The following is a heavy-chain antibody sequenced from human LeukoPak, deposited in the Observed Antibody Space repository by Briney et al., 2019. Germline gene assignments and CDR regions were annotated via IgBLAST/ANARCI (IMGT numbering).Heavy chain of an antibody. V-gene: IGHV3-9*01. CDR1: GFTFDDYA. CDR2: ISWNSGSI. J-gene: IGHJ4*02. Sequence: GGPLRLSCAASGFTFDDYAMHWVRHAPGKGLEWVSGISWNSGSIDYADSVKGRFTISRENAKKSLYLQMNSLRAEDTALYYCAKETQRWLQLLGYFDYWGQGTLLTVSS. D-gene: IGHD5-12*01. CDR3: AKETQRWLQLLGYFDY.